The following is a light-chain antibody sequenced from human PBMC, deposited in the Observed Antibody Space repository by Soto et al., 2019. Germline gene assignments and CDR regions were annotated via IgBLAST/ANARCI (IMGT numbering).Light chain of an antibody. J-gene: IGKJ1*01. V-gene: IGKV3-15*01. CDR3: QQYNNWPQT. Sequence: EIVMTQSRATLSVSPGERATLSGGASQGVSSSLAWYQQKPGQAPRLLIYGASTRATGIPARFSGSGSGTEFTLTISSLQSEDFAVYYCQQYNNWPQTLGQGTKVDI. CDR1: QGVSSS. CDR2: GAS.